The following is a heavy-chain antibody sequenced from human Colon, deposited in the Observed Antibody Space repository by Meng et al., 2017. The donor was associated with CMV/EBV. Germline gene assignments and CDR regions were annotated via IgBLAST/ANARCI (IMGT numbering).Heavy chain of an antibody. V-gene: IGHV3-7*01. J-gene: IGHJ6*02. CDR1: GFNFSDYH. CDR2: ISPDGTER. CDR3: VRDKSGAMDL. Sequence: GGSLRLSCAASGFNFSDYHMGWIRQAPGKGLEWVATISPDGTERFYLDSVKGRFTISRDNARNSPHLQMNSLRVEDTAVYFCVRDKSGAMDLWGQGTPVTVSS.